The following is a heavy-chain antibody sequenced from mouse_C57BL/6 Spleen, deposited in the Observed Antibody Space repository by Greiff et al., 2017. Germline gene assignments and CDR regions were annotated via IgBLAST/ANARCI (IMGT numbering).Heavy chain of an antibody. CDR2: IRNKANNPAT. D-gene: IGHD1-1*01. Sequence: EVKVEESGGGLVQPGGSMKLSCAASGFTFSDAWMDWVRQSPEKGLEWVAEIRNKANNPATYYAESVKGRFTISRDDSKSSVYLQMNSLRAEDTGIYYCTRSYYGSSYLYFDVWGTGTTVTVSS. CDR3: TRSYYGSSYLYFDV. V-gene: IGHV6-6*01. CDR1: GFTFSDAW. J-gene: IGHJ1*03.